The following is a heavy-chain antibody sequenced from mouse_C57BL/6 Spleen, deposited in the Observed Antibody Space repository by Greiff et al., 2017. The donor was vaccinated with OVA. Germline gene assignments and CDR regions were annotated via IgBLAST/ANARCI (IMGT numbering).Heavy chain of an antibody. CDR2: INPYNGGT. J-gene: IGHJ4*01. D-gene: IGHD3-2*02. Sequence: VQLQQSGPVLVKPGASVKMSCKASGYTFTDYYMNWVKQSHGKSLEWIGVINPYNGGTSYNQKFKGKATLTVDKSSSTAYMELNSLTSEDSAVYYCARGDSSGPDYYAMDYWGQGTSVTVSS. CDR1: GYTFTDYY. CDR3: ARGDSSGPDYYAMDY. V-gene: IGHV1-19*01.